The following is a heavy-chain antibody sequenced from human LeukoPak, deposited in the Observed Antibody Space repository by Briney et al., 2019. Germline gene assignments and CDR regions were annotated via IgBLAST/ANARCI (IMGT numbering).Heavy chain of an antibody. CDR2: IKSDGSNS. Sequence: GGSLILSCAASGFTFSTYWMHWVRQAPGTGLVWVSRIKSDGSNSNYADCVKGRFTISRDNAKNTLYLQMNSLRAEDTAVYHCVRVGGRSSIGGDCWGQGTLVTVSS. V-gene: IGHV3-74*01. CDR1: GFTFSTYW. J-gene: IGHJ4*02. D-gene: IGHD3-10*01. CDR3: VRVGGRSSIGGDC.